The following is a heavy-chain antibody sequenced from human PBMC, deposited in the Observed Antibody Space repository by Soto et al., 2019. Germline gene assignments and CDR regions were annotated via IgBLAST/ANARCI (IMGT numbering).Heavy chain of an antibody. V-gene: IGHV1-69*01. CDR3: ASVEGGYSYGSSDYCMDV. CDR1: GGTFSSYA. Sequence: QVQLVQSGAEVKKPGSSVKVSCKASGGTFSSYAISWVRQAPGQGLEWMGGIIPIFGTANYAQKFQGRVTITADESTSTANMELISLRSEDTAVYYCASVEGGYSYGSSDYCMDVWGQGTTLTVSS. CDR2: IIPIFGTA. J-gene: IGHJ6*02. D-gene: IGHD5-18*01.